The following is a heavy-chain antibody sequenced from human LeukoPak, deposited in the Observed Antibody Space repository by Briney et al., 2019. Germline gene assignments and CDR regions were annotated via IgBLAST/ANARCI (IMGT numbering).Heavy chain of an antibody. CDR2: ISYDGSNK. CDR3: ARRGYSGYANMDV. V-gene: IGHV3-30*04. D-gene: IGHD5-12*01. Sequence: GGSLRLSCAASGFTFSSYAMHWVRQAPGKGLEWVAVISYDGSNKYYADSVKGRFTISRDNSKNTLYLQMNSLRAEDTAVYYCARRGYSGYANMDVWGQGTTVTVSS. J-gene: IGHJ6*02. CDR1: GFTFSSYA.